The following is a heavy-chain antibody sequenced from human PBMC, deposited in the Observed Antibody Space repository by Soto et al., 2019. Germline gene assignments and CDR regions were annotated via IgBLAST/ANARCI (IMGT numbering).Heavy chain of an antibody. CDR2: TYYRSKWYN. V-gene: IGHV6-1*01. Sequence: PSQTLSLTCAISGDSVSSNSAAWNWIRQSPSRGLEWLGRTYYRSKWYNDYAVSVKSRITINPDTSKNQFSLQLNSVTPEDTAVYYCARDLAQRQPTPSSVTHPWGQGTLVTVSS. CDR1: GDSVSSNSAA. D-gene: IGHD2-2*01. J-gene: IGHJ5*02. CDR3: ARDLAQRQPTPSSVTHP.